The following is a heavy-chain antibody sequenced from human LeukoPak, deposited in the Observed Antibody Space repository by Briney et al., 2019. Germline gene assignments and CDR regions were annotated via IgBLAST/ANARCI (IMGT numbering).Heavy chain of an antibody. V-gene: IGHV1-18*01. CDR3: ARRQTPADTFDI. J-gene: IGHJ3*02. Sequence: ASVKVSCKASGYTFTSYGISWVRQAPGQGLEWMGWISAYNGNTNYAQKLQARVTMTTDTSTSTAYMELRSLRSDDTAVYYCARRQTPADTFDIWGQGTMVTVSS. CDR1: GYTFTSYG. CDR2: ISAYNGNT.